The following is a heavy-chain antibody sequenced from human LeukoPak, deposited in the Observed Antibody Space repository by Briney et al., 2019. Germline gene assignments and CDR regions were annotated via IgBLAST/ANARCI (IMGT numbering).Heavy chain of an antibody. J-gene: IGHJ5*02. CDR1: GFTFSSYE. Sequence: GGSLRLSCAASGFTFSSYEMNWVRQAPGKGLEWVSYISSSGGTIYYAESVKGRFTISRDNAKNSLYLEMNSLRAEDTAVYYYARQGIVHWGATGRNCFDPWGQGTLVTVSS. CDR2: ISSSGGTI. D-gene: IGHD3-16*01. CDR3: ARQGIVHWGATGRNCFDP. V-gene: IGHV3-48*03.